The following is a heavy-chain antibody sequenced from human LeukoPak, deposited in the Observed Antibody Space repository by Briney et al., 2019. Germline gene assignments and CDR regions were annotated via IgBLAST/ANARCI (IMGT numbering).Heavy chain of an antibody. CDR1: GFTFSDYY. Sequence: KSGGSLRLSCAASGFTFSDYYMSWIRQAPGKGLEWVSYISSSGSTIYYADSVKGRFTISRDNAKNSLYLQMNSPRAEDTAVYYCARGWGSGWFLNWFDPWGQGTLVTVSS. D-gene: IGHD6-19*01. J-gene: IGHJ5*02. CDR2: ISSSGSTI. V-gene: IGHV3-11*01. CDR3: ARGWGSGWFLNWFDP.